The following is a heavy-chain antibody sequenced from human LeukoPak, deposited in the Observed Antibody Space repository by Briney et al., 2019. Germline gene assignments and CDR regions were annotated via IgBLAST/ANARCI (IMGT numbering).Heavy chain of an antibody. CDR1: GVSISSSSYY. Sequence: PSETLSLTCTVSGVSISSSSYYWGWIRQPPGKGLEWIGSIYYTGSTYYNPSLKSRVTISVDTSKNQLSLKLSSVTAADTAMYYCARHALAVAGQFDYWGQGTLVTVSS. CDR2: IYYTGST. V-gene: IGHV4-39*01. D-gene: IGHD6-19*01. J-gene: IGHJ4*02. CDR3: ARHALAVAGQFDY.